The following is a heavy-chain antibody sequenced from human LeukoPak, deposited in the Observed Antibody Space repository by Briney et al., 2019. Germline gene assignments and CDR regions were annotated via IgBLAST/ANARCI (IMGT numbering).Heavy chain of an antibody. Sequence: ASVKVSCKTSGYTFTGNFMHWVRQAPGQGPEWMGWINPNNGDTNYAQKFQGRVTMTRDTSISTAYMELSRLRSDDTAVYYCARYIGYCSGGSCYSDYWGQGTLVTVSS. D-gene: IGHD2-15*01. CDR1: GYTFTGNF. J-gene: IGHJ4*02. CDR3: ARYIGYCSGGSCYSDY. CDR2: INPNNGDT. V-gene: IGHV1-2*02.